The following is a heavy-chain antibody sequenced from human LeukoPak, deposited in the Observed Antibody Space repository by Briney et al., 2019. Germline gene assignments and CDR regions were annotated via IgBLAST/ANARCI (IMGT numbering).Heavy chain of an antibody. D-gene: IGHD6-13*01. J-gene: IGHJ3*02. V-gene: IGHV3-7*01. CDR2: IKQDGSEK. CDR1: GFTFSSYW. Sequence: PGGFLRLSCAASGFTFSSYWMSWVRQAPGKGLEWVANIKQDGSEKYYVDSVKGRFTISRDNAKNSLYLQMNSLRAEDTAVYYCVRRRSPGSWHHDTFDIWGQGTMVTVSS. CDR3: VRRRSPGSWHHDTFDI.